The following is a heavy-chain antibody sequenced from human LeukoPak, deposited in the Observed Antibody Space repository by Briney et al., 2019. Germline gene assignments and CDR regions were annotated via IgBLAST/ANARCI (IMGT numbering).Heavy chain of an antibody. V-gene: IGHV3-30*18. J-gene: IGHJ4*02. Sequence: GRSLRLSCAASGFTFSNYGMHWVRQAPGKGLEWVATISYEGSNKKYVDSVKGRFTISRDNSKNTLFLETNSLRSEDTAVYYCAKGAYTSGWGYFAYWGQGTLVTVSS. D-gene: IGHD6-19*01. CDR2: ISYEGSNK. CDR3: AKGAYTSGWGYFAY. CDR1: GFTFSNYG.